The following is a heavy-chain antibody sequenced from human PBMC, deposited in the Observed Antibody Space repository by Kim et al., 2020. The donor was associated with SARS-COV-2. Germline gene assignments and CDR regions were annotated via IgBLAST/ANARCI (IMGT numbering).Heavy chain of an antibody. CDR3: AKDLMAEEEYSYGSSPFDY. D-gene: IGHD5-18*01. V-gene: IGHV3-33*06. CDR2: IWYDGSNK. Sequence: GGSMRLSCAASGFTFSSYAMHWVRQAPGKGLEWVAVIWYDGSNKYYADSVKGRFTISRDNSKNTLYLQMNSLRAEDTAVYYCAKDLMAEEEYSYGSSPFDYWGQGTLVTVSS. J-gene: IGHJ4*02. CDR1: GFTFSSYA.